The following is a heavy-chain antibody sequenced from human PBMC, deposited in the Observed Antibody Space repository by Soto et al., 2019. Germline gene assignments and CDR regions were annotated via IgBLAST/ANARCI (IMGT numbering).Heavy chain of an antibody. D-gene: IGHD2-2*01. CDR1: GGSISSGDSY. V-gene: IGHV4-30-4*01. Sequence: QVQLQESGPGLVKPLQTLSLTCTVSGGSISSGDSYWAWIRQPPGKGLEWIGYIYYSGSTFYNPSLRSRVTISLDTSTNQSSLGLGSVTAADAAIYYCARGAAFCPSSNCYGDNYFAMDVWGQGTTVTVSS. CDR2: IYYSGST. J-gene: IGHJ6*02. CDR3: ARGAAFCPSSNCYGDNYFAMDV.